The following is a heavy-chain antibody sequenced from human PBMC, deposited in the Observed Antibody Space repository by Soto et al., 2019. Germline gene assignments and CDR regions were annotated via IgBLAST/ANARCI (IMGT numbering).Heavy chain of an antibody. CDR1: GFTFDDYA. J-gene: IGHJ6*02. CDR2: ISWNSGSI. V-gene: IGHV3-9*01. D-gene: IGHD6-19*01. Sequence: SLRLSCAASGFTFDDYAMHWVRQAPGKGLEWVSGISWNSGSIGYADSVKGRFTISRDNAKNSLYLQMNSLRAEDTALYYCAKDIGAVAGKGYYYYYYGMDVWGQGTTVTVSS. CDR3: AKDIGAVAGKGYYYYYYGMDV.